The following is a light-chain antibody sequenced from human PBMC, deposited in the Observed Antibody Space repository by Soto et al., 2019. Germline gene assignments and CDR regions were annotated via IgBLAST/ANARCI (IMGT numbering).Light chain of an antibody. J-gene: IGLJ3*02. V-gene: IGLV2-14*01. CDR2: EVY. CDR3: ASFTTSTTLV. CDR1: SSDVGAYNY. Sequence: QSVLTQPASVSGSPGQSITISCTGTSSDVGAYNYVSWYQQHPGKAPKLMIYEVYNRPSGVSGRFSGSKSGNTASLTISGLQAEDEADYYCASFTTSTTLVFGGGTQLTV.